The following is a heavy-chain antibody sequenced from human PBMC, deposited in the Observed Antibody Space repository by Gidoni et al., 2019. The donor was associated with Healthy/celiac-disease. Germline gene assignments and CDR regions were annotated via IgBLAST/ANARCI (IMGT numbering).Heavy chain of an antibody. CDR3: ARDLGYCSGGSCYSWYYYGMDV. CDR1: GGTFSSYA. D-gene: IGHD2-15*01. CDR2: IIPIFGTA. V-gene: IGHV1-69*06. J-gene: IGHJ6*02. Sequence: QVQLVQSGAEVKKPGSSVKFSCKASGGTFSSYASSRVRQAPGQGLGWMGGIIPIFGTANYAQKFQGRVTITADKSTSTAYMELSSLRSEDTAVYYCARDLGYCSGGSCYSWYYYGMDVWGQGTTVTVSS.